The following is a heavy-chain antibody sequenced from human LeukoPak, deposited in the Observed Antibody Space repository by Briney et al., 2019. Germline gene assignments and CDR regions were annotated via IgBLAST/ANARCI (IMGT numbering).Heavy chain of an antibody. Sequence: ASVKVSCKASGYTFTNYGISWVRQAPGQGLEWMGGIIPIFGTANYAQKFQGRVTITADESTGTAYMELSSLRSEDTAVYYCARSLTTVTTNAEYFQHWGQGTLVTVSS. CDR2: IIPIFGTA. CDR1: GYTFTNYG. J-gene: IGHJ1*01. D-gene: IGHD4-17*01. CDR3: ARSLTTVTTNAEYFQH. V-gene: IGHV1-69*13.